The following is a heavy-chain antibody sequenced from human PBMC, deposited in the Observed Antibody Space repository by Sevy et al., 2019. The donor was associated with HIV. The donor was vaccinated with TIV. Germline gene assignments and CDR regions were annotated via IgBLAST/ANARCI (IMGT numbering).Heavy chain of an antibody. Sequence: SETLSLTCTVSGGSISSYYWSWIRQPAGKGLEWIGRIYTSGSTNYNPSLKSRVTMSVDTSKNQFYLKVSSVTAADTAVYYCARGRAVAGTWWFDPWGQGTLVTVSS. CDR1: GGSISSYY. D-gene: IGHD6-19*01. J-gene: IGHJ5*02. CDR3: ARGRAVAGTWWFDP. CDR2: IYTSGST. V-gene: IGHV4-4*07.